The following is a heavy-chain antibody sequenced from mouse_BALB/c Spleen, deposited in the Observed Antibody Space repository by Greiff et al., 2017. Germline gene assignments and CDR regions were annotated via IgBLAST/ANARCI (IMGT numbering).Heavy chain of an antibody. CDR3: ARRPGSSYWYFDV. Sequence: QVQLQQSGAELARPGASVKLSCKASGYTFTDYYINWVKQRTGQGLEWIGEIYPGSGNTYYNEKFKGKATLTADKSSSTAYMQLSSLTSEDSAVYFCARRPGSSYWYFDVWGAGTTVTVSS. D-gene: IGHD1-1*01. J-gene: IGHJ1*01. CDR2: IYPGSGNT. CDR1: GYTFTDYY. V-gene: IGHV1-77*01.